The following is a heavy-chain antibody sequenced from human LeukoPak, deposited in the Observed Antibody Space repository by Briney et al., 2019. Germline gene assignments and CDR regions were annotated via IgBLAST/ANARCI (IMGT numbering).Heavy chain of an antibody. D-gene: IGHD3-3*01. CDR1: GFTFSSYA. Sequence: GGSLRLSCAASGFTFSSYAMSWVRQAPGKGLEWVSAISGSGGSTYYADSVKGRFTISRDNSKNTLYLQMNSLRAEDTAVYYCAKEETAYYDFWSGLPYYYMDVWGKGTTVTVSS. CDR2: ISGSGGST. V-gene: IGHV3-23*01. J-gene: IGHJ6*03. CDR3: AKEETAYYDFWSGLPYYYMDV.